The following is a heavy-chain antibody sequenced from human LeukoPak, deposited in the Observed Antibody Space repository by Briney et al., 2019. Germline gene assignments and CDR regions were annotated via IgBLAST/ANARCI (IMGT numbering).Heavy chain of an antibody. CDR2: IYHSGST. Sequence: SQTLSLTCSVSGGFNTHYYWTWIRQPPGKGLELIGYIYHSGSTNYNPSLNSRVTISVDTSKNHFSLKLSSVTAADTAVYYCARGQWLPVYDFWGQGILVTVSS. CDR3: ARGQWLPVYDF. V-gene: IGHV4-59*01. CDR1: GGFNTHYY. D-gene: IGHD3-22*01. J-gene: IGHJ4*02.